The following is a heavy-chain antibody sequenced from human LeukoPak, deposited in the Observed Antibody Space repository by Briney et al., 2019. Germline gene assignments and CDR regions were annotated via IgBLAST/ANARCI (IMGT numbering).Heavy chain of an antibody. V-gene: IGHV3-64D*09. CDR1: GFTFSDSA. J-gene: IGHJ4*02. Sequence: PGGSLRLSCAASGFTFSDSAMTWVRQVPGKGLEYVSAISSNGGSTYYADSVKGRFTISRDNSKNTLYLQMSSLRTEDTAVYYCVKAWGLDYWGQGTLVTVSS. CDR2: ISSNGGST. CDR3: VKAWGLDY. D-gene: IGHD1-26*01.